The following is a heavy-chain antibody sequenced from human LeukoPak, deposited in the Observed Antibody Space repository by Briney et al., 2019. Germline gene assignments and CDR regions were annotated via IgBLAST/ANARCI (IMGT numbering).Heavy chain of an antibody. J-gene: IGHJ3*02. CDR1: GFTFSSYG. D-gene: IGHD6-19*01. Sequence: GGSLRLSCAASGFTFSSYGMHWVRQAPGKGLEWVAFIRCDGSNKYYADSVKGRFTISRDNSKNTLYLQMNSLRAEDTAVYYCAKGGGSGLDAFDIWGQGTMVTVSS. CDR2: IRCDGSNK. V-gene: IGHV3-30*02. CDR3: AKGGGSGLDAFDI.